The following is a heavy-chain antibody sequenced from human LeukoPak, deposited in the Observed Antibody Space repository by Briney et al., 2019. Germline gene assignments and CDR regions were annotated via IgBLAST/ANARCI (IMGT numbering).Heavy chain of an antibody. CDR3: VKRKLGDYGDNFFDY. CDR2: FYYSGST. CDR1: GGSITSSSYY. D-gene: IGHD4-17*01. Sequence: SDTLSLTCTVSGGSITSSSYYWGWLRQPPGKGLEWIVSFYYSGSTYYNPSLKSRVTISVDTSKNQFSLKLSSVTAADTSVYYCVKRKLGDYGDNFFDYWGQGTLVIVSS. V-gene: IGHV4-39*01. J-gene: IGHJ4*02.